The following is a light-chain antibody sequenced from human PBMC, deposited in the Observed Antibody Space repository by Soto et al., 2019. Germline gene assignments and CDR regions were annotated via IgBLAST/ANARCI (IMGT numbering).Light chain of an antibody. CDR1: SSDVGGYNY. CDR3: SSYTSSSTLDV. CDR2: EVS. J-gene: IGLJ1*01. Sequence: QSALTQPASVSGFPGQSITISCTGTSSDVGGYNYVSWYQQHPGKAPKLMIYEVSNRPSGVSNRFSGSKPGNTASLTISGLQAEDEADYYCSSYTSSSTLDVFGTGTKLTVL. V-gene: IGLV2-14*01.